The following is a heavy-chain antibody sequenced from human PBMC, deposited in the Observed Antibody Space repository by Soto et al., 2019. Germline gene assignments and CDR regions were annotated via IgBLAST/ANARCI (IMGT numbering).Heavy chain of an antibody. CDR3: ARLGYSGYEGDFDY. V-gene: IGHV3-21*01. J-gene: IGHJ4*02. Sequence: EVQLVESGGGLVKPGGSLRLSCAASGFTFSSYSMNWVRQAPGKGLEWVSSISSSSSYIYYADSVKGRFTISRDNAKNSLYLQMNSLRAEDTAVYYCARLGYSGYEGDFDYWGQGTLVTVSS. CDR2: ISSSSSYI. D-gene: IGHD5-12*01. CDR1: GFTFSSYS.